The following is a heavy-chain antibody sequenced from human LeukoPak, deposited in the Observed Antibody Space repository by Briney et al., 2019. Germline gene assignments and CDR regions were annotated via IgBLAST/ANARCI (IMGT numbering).Heavy chain of an antibody. CDR3: ARDLMYYDSSGLDAFDI. Sequence: ASVKVSCKASGYTFTSYDINWVRQATGHGLEWMGWISAYNGNTNYAQKLQGRVTMTTDTSTSTAYMELRSLRSDDTAVYYCARDLMYYDSSGLDAFDIWGQGTMVTVSS. J-gene: IGHJ3*02. CDR2: ISAYNGNT. CDR1: GYTFTSYD. V-gene: IGHV1-18*01. D-gene: IGHD3-22*01.